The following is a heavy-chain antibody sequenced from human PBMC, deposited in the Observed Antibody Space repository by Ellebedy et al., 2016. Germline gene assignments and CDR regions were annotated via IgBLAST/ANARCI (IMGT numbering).Heavy chain of an antibody. CDR2: MNPNNGNA. CDR1: GYTFTSHE. CDR3: ARGQDTSGWASVDY. Sequence: ASVKVSCXASGYTFTSHEINWVRQATGQGLEWMGWMNPNNGNAGYAQRFQGRDTMTRDTSISTVYMELSNLKSEDTAVYYCARGQDTSGWASVDYWGQGTLVTVSS. D-gene: IGHD6-19*01. V-gene: IGHV1-8*01. J-gene: IGHJ4*02.